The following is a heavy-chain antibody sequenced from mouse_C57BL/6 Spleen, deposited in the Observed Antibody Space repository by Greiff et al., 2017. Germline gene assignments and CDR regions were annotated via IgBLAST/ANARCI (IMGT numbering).Heavy chain of an antibody. CDR1: GYTFTSYG. CDR2: IYPRSGNT. D-gene: IGHD2-12*01. V-gene: IGHV1-81*01. CDR3: ARGDYSPYEDMDY. Sequence: QVQLQQSGAELARPGASVKLSCKASGYTFTSYGISWVKQRPGQGLEWIGEIYPRSGNTYYNEKFKGKATLTADKSSSTAYMELRSLTSEDSAVYFCARGDYSPYEDMDYWGPGTSVTVSS. J-gene: IGHJ4*01.